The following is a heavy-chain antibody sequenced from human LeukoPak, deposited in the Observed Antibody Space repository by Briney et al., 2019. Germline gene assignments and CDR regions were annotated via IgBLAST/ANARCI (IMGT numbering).Heavy chain of an antibody. J-gene: IGHJ4*02. CDR3: AKETLYYDFWSGYSPFDY. Sequence: GGSLRLSCAASGFTFSSYAMSWVRQAPGKGLEWVSAISGSGGSTYYADSVKGRFTISRDNSKNTLYLQMNSLRVEDTAVYYCAKETLYYDFWSGYSPFDYWGQGTLVTVSS. CDR1: GFTFSSYA. V-gene: IGHV3-23*01. D-gene: IGHD3-3*01. CDR2: ISGSGGST.